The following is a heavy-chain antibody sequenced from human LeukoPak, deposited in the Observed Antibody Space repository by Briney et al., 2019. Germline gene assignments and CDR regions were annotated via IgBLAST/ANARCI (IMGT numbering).Heavy chain of an antibody. CDR3: ARKNVGSWQTLNY. Sequence: SETLSRTCAVYGGSFSGYYWSWIRQPSGKGLEWIGEVNHDGSTNYNPSLKSRVIISVDTSKNHFSLKLTSVTAADTAVYYCARKNVGSWQTLNYWDQGTLITVSS. D-gene: IGHD1-1*01. CDR2: VNHDGST. V-gene: IGHV4-34*01. J-gene: IGHJ4*02. CDR1: GGSFSGYY.